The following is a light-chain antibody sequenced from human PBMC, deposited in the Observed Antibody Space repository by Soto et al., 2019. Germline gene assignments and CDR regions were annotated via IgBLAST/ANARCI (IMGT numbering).Light chain of an antibody. J-gene: IGLJ1*01. Sequence: QSALTQPASVSGSPGQSITISCTGTSSDVGAYNLVSWYQHLPDKAPKLIISEVTNRPSGVSDRFSGSKSGNTASLIISGLQAEDEADYYCASLTSTNFVFGSGTKLTVL. V-gene: IGLV2-14*01. CDR1: SSDVGAYNL. CDR2: EVT. CDR3: ASLTSTNFV.